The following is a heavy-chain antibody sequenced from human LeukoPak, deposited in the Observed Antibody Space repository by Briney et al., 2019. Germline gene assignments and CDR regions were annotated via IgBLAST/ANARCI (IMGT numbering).Heavy chain of an antibody. CDR3: ARREYYYVWGIYLTHDVLDY. Sequence: SETLSLTCAVYGGSFSGYYWSWIRQPPGKGLEWIGEINHSGSTNYNPSLKSRVTISVDTSKNQFSLKLSSVTAADTAVYYCARREYYYVWGIYLTHDVLDYWGQGTLVTVSS. V-gene: IGHV4-34*01. CDR1: GGSFSGYY. J-gene: IGHJ4*02. D-gene: IGHD3-10*01. CDR2: INHSGST.